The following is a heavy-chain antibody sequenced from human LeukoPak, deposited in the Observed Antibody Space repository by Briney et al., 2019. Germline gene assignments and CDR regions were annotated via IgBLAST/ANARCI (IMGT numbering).Heavy chain of an antibody. J-gene: IGHJ3*02. D-gene: IGHD5-18*01. CDR1: GGSISSSSYY. Sequence: PSETLSLTCTVSGGSISSSSYYWGWIRQPPGKGQERLGSIIYSGSTYYNLFLKSRVTISVDTSKNQFSLKLRSVTAADTSVYYCARDVDTAMVLGAFDIWGQGTMVTVSS. CDR3: ARDVDTAMVLGAFDI. V-gene: IGHV4-39*02. CDR2: IIYSGST.